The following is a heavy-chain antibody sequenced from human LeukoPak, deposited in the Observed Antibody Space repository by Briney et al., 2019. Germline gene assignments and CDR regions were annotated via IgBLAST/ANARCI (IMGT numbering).Heavy chain of an antibody. CDR1: GYTFTSYD. CDR2: MNPNSGNT. Sequence: GASVKVSCKASGYTFTSYDINWVRQATGQGLEWMGWMNPNSGNTGYAQKFQGRVTMTRNTSISTAYMELSSLRSEDTAVYYCAGGLGSSRTMTTDYWGQGTLVTVSS. V-gene: IGHV1-8*01. D-gene: IGHD6-13*01. CDR3: AGGLGSSRTMTTDY. J-gene: IGHJ4*02.